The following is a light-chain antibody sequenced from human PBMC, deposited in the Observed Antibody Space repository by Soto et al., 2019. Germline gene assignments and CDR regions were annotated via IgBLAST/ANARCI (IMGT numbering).Light chain of an antibody. Sequence: QSVLTQPPSASGAPGQRVTISCSGRSSNIGSNTVNWYQQLPGTAPKLLIYSNNQRPSGVPDRFSGSKSGTSASLAISGLQSEDEADYYCAAWDDRLNCPFFGTGTKLTVL. CDR3: AAWDDRLNCPF. J-gene: IGLJ1*01. CDR1: SSNIGSNT. V-gene: IGLV1-44*01. CDR2: SNN.